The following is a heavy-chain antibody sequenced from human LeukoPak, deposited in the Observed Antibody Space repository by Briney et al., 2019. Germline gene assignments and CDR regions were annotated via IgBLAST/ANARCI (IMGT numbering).Heavy chain of an antibody. CDR3: ARHSFLGYCSTTSCRTPFDI. Sequence: GESLKISCKGSGYIFTTYWISWVRQMPGKGLEWMGIIYPANSDTRYSPSFQGQVTISADKSINTAYLQWSSLEASDTAMYYCARHSFLGYCSTTSCRTPFDIWGQGTIVTISS. D-gene: IGHD2-2*01. CDR1: GYIFTTYW. J-gene: IGHJ3*02. CDR2: IYPANSDT. V-gene: IGHV5-51*01.